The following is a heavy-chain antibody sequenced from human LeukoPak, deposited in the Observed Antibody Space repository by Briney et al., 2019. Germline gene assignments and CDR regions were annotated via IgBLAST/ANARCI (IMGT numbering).Heavy chain of an antibody. Sequence: SETLSLTCTVSGGSISSGSYYWSWIRQPAGKGLEWIGRIYTSGSTNYNPSLKSRVTISVDTSKNQFSLKLSSVTAADTAVYYCARDTGKWSYYFDYWGQGTLVTVSS. CDR2: IYTSGST. V-gene: IGHV4-61*02. D-gene: IGHD1-14*01. CDR3: ARDTGKWSYYFDY. CDR1: GGSISSGSYY. J-gene: IGHJ4*02.